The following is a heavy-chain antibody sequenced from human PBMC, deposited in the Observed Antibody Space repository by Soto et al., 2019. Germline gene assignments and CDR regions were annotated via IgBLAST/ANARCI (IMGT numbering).Heavy chain of an antibody. V-gene: IGHV1-3*04. CDR1: GYTFTSYA. CDR3: ARGAGGFDY. CDR2: IYTDNGNT. D-gene: IGHD3-10*01. Sequence: QGKLVQSGAEVRRPGASVKVSCMASGYTFTSYAVHWVRQAPGQRPEWMGWIYTDNGNTVYSQRFQDRVTITRDTSATTVHMELSGLRSEDTSVYYCARGAGGFDYWGQGTLVTVSS. J-gene: IGHJ4*02.